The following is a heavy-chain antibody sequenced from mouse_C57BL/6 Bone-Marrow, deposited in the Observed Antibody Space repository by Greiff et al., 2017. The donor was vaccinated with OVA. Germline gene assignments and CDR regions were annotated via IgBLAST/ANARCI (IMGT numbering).Heavy chain of an antibody. CDR1: GYTFTDYY. CDR2: IYPGSGNT. D-gene: IGHD2-4*01. CDR3: ARSDYGRGYFDY. Sequence: QVQLKESGAELVRPGASVKLSCKASGYTFTDYYINWVKQRPGQGLEWIARIYPGSGNTYYNEKFKGKATLTAEKSSSTAYMQLSSLTSEDSAVYFCARSDYGRGYFDYWGQGTTLTVSS. V-gene: IGHV1-76*01. J-gene: IGHJ2*01.